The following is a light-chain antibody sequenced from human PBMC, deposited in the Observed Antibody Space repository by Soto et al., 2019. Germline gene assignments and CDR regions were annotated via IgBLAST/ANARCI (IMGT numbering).Light chain of an antibody. Sequence: QSALTQPDSVSGSAGQSITISCTGTSSDVGSYNYVSWYQQHPGKAPKVIIYEVSYRPSGISNRFSGSKSANTASLTISGLQAEDEADYYCSSFTSSGAYVFGTGTKVTVL. V-gene: IGLV2-14*01. CDR3: SSFTSSGAYV. J-gene: IGLJ1*01. CDR2: EVS. CDR1: SSDVGSYNY.